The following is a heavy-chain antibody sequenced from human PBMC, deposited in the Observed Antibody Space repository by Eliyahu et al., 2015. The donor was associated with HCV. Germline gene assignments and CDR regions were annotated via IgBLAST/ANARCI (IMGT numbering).Heavy chain of an antibody. CDR3: ARALVGASDDYYYYYGMDV. J-gene: IGHJ6*02. CDR1: GGSXXGYY. Sequence: QVQLQQWGAGLLKPSETLSLTCAVSGGSXXGYYWSWIRQPPGKGLEWIGEINHSGSTNXNPSXKSRXTISVDTSKNQFSLKLSSVTAADTAVYYCARALVGASDDYYYYYGMDVWGQGTTVTVSS. CDR2: INHSGST. V-gene: IGHV4-34*01. D-gene: IGHD2-21*01.